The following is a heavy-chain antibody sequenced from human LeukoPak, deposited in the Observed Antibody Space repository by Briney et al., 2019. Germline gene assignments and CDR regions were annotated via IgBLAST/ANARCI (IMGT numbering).Heavy chain of an antibody. CDR1: GFTFTSYA. Sequence: GGSLRLSCAASGFTFTSYAMSWVRQAPGKGLELVSGTTTSGVTTYYADSVKGRLTISRDNSKSTLYLQMHSLRAEDTAVYYCATYGSGSYYRKVFDYWGQGTLVTVSS. J-gene: IGHJ4*02. CDR2: TTTSGVTT. D-gene: IGHD3-10*01. V-gene: IGHV3-23*01. CDR3: ATYGSGSYYRKVFDY.